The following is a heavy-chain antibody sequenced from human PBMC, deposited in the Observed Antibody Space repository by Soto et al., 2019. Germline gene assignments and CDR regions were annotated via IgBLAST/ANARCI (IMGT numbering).Heavy chain of an antibody. CDR1: SCTFTMYS. J-gene: IGHJ4*02. V-gene: IGHV3-21*06. D-gene: IGHD1-1*01. CDR3: ARESDDLTSNFDY. CDR2: SSSTTNYI. Sequence: PAASLGLSCASSSCTFTMYSLNWVRQAPGKELEWVSSSSSTTNYIYYGDSMKGRFTISRDNAKNSLYLEMNSLRAEDTAVYYCARESDDLTSNFDYWGQGIRVTSPQ.